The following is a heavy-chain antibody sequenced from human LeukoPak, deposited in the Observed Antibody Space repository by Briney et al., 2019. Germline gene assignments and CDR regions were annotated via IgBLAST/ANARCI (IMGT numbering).Heavy chain of an antibody. CDR2: ISSTDAGT. CDR3: ARDRFGELLYYYYMDV. Sequence: GGSLRLSCAASGFSLSSYAMSWVRQAPGKGLEWVSAISSTDAGTYHADSVKGRFTISRDNAKNSLYLQMNSLRAEDTAVYYCARDRFGELLYYYYMDVWGKGTTVTVSS. D-gene: IGHD3-10*01. V-gene: IGHV3-23*01. J-gene: IGHJ6*03. CDR1: GFSLSSYA.